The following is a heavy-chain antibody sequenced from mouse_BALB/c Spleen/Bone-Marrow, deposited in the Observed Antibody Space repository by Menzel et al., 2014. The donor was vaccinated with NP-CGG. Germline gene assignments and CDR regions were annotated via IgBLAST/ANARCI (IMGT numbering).Heavy chain of an antibody. CDR1: DYTFTSYR. CDR3: TLAYFGQGDWFFDV. D-gene: IGHD2-10*01. CDR2: IYPGNSDT. Sequence: EVKVVESGTVLARPGASVKMSCKASDYTFTSYRMHWLKQRPGQGLEWIGAIYPGNSDTSYNQKFKGKAELTAVTSTSTAYMDLSSLTNEDSPVYYCTLAYFGQGDWFFDVWGAGTTVTVSS. V-gene: IGHV1-5*01. J-gene: IGHJ1*01.